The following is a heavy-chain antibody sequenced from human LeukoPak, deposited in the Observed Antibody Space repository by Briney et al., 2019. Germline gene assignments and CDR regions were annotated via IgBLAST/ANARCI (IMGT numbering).Heavy chain of an antibody. CDR1: GFTFDDYT. V-gene: IGHV3-43*01. J-gene: IGHJ1*01. CDR2: ISWDGGST. CDR3: AKPSLSAMGYAEYFQH. Sequence: PGGSLRLSCAASGFTFDDYTMHWVRQAPGKGLEWVSLISWDGGSTYYADSVKGRFTISRDNSKNSLYLQMNSLRTEDTALYYCAKPSLSAMGYAEYFQHWGQGTLVTVSS. D-gene: IGHD3-16*02.